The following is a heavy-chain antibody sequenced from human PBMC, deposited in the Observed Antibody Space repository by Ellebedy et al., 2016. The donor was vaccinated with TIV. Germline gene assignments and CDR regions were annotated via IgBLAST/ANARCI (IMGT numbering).Heavy chain of an antibody. J-gene: IGHJ4*02. CDR3: AKGVSGSYLIDY. CDR1: GFTFNGFS. D-gene: IGHD1-26*01. Sequence: GESLKISXAASGFTFNGFSMNWVRQAPGKGLEWISYISSYSSTIYYADSVKGRFTISRDNARNSLYLQMNSLRAEDTAVYYCAKGVSGSYLIDYWGQGILVTVSS. V-gene: IGHV3-48*04. CDR2: ISSYSSTI.